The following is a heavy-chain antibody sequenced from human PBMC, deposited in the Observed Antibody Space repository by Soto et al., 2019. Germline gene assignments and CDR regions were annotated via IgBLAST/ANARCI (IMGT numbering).Heavy chain of an antibody. Sequence: GGSLRLSCAASRFTFSSYWMIWVRQAPGKGLEWVANIKQDGSEKYYVDSVKGRFTISRDNAKNSLYLQMNSLRAEDTAVYYCARVLRGYSGFEDYFDYWGQGALVTVSS. V-gene: IGHV3-7*04. CDR2: IKQDGSEK. D-gene: IGHD5-12*01. J-gene: IGHJ4*02. CDR1: RFTFSSYW. CDR3: ARVLRGYSGFEDYFDY.